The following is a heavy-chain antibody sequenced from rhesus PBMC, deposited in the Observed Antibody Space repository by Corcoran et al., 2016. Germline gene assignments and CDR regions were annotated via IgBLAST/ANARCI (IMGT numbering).Heavy chain of an antibody. D-gene: IGHD6-25*01. V-gene: IGHV4-173*01. J-gene: IGHJ4*01. Sequence: QLQLQESGPGLVKPSETLSLTCAVSGGSISSNWWSWIRQAPGKGLEWIGRISGSGGSTNHNPSLEIRVTLSTDTSKNQLSLNLISVTAADTAVYYCARGGAASGPFDYWGQGVLVTVSS. CDR2: ISGSGGST. CDR1: GGSISSNW. CDR3: ARGGAASGPFDY.